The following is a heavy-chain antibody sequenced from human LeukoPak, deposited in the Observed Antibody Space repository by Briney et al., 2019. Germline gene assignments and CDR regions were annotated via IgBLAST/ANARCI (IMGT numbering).Heavy chain of an antibody. CDR1: GFIFSSYS. Sequence: PGGSLRLSCAASGFIFSSYSMSWVRQAPGKGLEWVANIKQDGSEKYYVDSVKGRFTISRDNAKNSLYLQMNSLRVEDTAAYYCASTARPSGPFDPWGQGTLVTVSS. D-gene: IGHD2-21*02. J-gene: IGHJ5*02. V-gene: IGHV3-7*01. CDR3: ASTARPSGPFDP. CDR2: IKQDGSEK.